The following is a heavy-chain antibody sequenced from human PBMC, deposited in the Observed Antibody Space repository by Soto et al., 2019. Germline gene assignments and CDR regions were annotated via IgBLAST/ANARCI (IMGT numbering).Heavy chain of an antibody. D-gene: IGHD4-4*01. CDR2: ISYDGSNK. Sequence: QVQLVESGGGVVQPGRSLRLSCAASGFTFSSYAMHWVRQAPGKGLEWVALISYDGSNKFYADSVKGRFTISRDNSMNTLYLQMNSLRAEDTAVYYCARSIHHTVTSPLDCWGQGTLVTVSS. CDR1: GFTFSSYA. CDR3: ARSIHHTVTSPLDC. V-gene: IGHV3-30-3*01. J-gene: IGHJ4*02.